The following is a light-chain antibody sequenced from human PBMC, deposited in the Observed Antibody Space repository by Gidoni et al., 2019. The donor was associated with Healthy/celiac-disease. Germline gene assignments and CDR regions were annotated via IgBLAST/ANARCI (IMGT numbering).Light chain of an antibody. J-gene: IGKJ4*01. CDR1: QDISNY. V-gene: IGKV1-33*01. CDR3: QQYDNLSLT. Sequence: DIQRTHSPSSLSASVGDRVTITCQASQDISNYLNWYQQKPGKAPKLLIYDASNLETGVPSRFSGSGSGTDFTFTISSLQPEDIATYYCQQYDNLSLTFGGGTKVEIK. CDR2: DAS.